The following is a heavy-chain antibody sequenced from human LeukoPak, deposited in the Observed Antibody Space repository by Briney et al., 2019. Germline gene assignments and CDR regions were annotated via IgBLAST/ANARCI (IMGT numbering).Heavy chain of an antibody. CDR2: ISPTGSTT. J-gene: IGHJ4*02. CDR3: ASSGSYRFDY. Sequence: GGSLRLSCTASGFSFSGHWMHRARQLPGKGLVWVSRISPTGSTTSYADSVKGRFTVSRDNAKNSLYLQMNSLRDEDTAVYYCASSGSYRFDYWGQGTLVTVSS. D-gene: IGHD1-26*01. V-gene: IGHV3-74*01. CDR1: GFSFSGHW.